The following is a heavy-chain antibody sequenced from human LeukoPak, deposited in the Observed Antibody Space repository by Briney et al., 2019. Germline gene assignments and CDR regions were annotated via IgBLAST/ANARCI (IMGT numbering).Heavy chain of an antibody. D-gene: IGHD3-10*01. CDR3: ARDDHDYYGPDV. V-gene: IGHV3-64*04. J-gene: IGHJ6*02. CDR1: GFTFSSYT. Sequence: GGSLRLSCSASGFTFSSYTMHWVRQAPGKGLEHVSAISNNGGSTNYADSVKGRFTISRDNAKNSLYLQMNSLRAEDTAVYYCARDDHDYYGPDVWGQGTTVTVSS. CDR2: ISNNGGST.